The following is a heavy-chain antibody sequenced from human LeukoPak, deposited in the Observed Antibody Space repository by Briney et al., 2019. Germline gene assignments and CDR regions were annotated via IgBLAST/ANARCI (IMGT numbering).Heavy chain of an antibody. CDR2: ISASGTLT. V-gene: IGHV3-48*03. D-gene: IGHD6-25*01. Sequence: PGGSLRLSCAASGFSFSSYEMNWVRQAPGKGLEWISYISASGTLTHYADSVEGRFTISRDNAKNSLYLQMNSLRGKDTAVYCCARDGTPSYSSGWVYMDVWGKGTTVTISS. CDR3: ARDGTPSYSSGWVYMDV. J-gene: IGHJ6*04. CDR1: GFSFSSYE.